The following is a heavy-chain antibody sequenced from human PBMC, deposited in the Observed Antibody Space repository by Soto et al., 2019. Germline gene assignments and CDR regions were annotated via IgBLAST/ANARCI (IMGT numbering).Heavy chain of an antibody. Sequence: SETLSLTCAVSGGSISSSNWWSWVRQPPGKGLEWIGEIYRSGSTNYNPSLKSRVTISVDKSKNQFSLKLSSVTAADTAVYYCARVYYYDSSGVAWFDPWGQGTLVTVFS. CDR1: GGSISSSNW. D-gene: IGHD3-22*01. V-gene: IGHV4-4*02. CDR2: IYRSGST. CDR3: ARVYYYDSSGVAWFDP. J-gene: IGHJ5*02.